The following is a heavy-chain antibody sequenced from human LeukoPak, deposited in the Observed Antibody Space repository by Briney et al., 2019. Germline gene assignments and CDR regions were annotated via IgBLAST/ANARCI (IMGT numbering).Heavy chain of an antibody. CDR1: AYTCTSYH. CDR3: ARVLVRYVRYVFLQLED. CDR2: INPNSGGT. V-gene: IGHV1-2*02. D-gene: IGHD3-10*02. J-gene: IGHJ4*02. Sequence: ASVMLSFRAAAYTCTSYHRHWVRQAPGQGLEWMGWINPNSGGTNYAQKFQGRVTMTRDTSISTAYMELSRLRSDDTAVYYCARVLVRYVRYVFLQLEDWGQRTLVTVSS.